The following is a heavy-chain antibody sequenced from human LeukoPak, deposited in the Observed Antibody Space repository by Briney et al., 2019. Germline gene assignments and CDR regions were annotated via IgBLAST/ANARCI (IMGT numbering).Heavy chain of an antibody. CDR1: GGSFSGYY. V-gene: IGHV4-34*01. CDR2: INHSGST. CDR3: ARVAYYDSSGYYYFDY. J-gene: IGHJ4*02. D-gene: IGHD3-22*01. Sequence: KPSETLSLTCAVYGGSFSGYYWRWIRQPPGKGLEWIGEINHSGSTNYNPSLKSRVTISVDTSKNQFSLKLSSGNAAAPAVYYCARVAYYDSSGYYYFDYWGQGTLVTVSS.